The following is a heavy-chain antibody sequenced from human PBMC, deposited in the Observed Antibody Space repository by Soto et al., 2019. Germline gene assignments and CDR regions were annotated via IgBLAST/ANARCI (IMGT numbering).Heavy chain of an antibody. D-gene: IGHD3-10*01. Sequence: EVQLVESGGGLVQPGGSLRLSCAASGFTFSSYSMNWVRQAPGKGLEWGSYISSSSSTIYYADSVKGRFTISRDNAKNSLYLQMNSLRAEDTAVYYCARDLPMVRGGIVYFDYWGQGTLVTVSS. V-gene: IGHV3-48*01. J-gene: IGHJ4*02. CDR2: ISSSSSTI. CDR3: ARDLPMVRGGIVYFDY. CDR1: GFTFSSYS.